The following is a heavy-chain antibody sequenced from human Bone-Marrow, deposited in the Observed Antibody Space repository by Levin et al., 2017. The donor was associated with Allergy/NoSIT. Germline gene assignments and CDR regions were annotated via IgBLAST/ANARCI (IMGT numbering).Heavy chain of an antibody. J-gene: IGHJ4*02. V-gene: IGHV3-66*01. Sequence: GESLKISCAASGFTVSSNYMSWVRQAPGKGLEWVSVIYSGGSTYYADSVKGRFTISRDNSKNTLYLQMNSLRAEDTAVYYCARDRGGGEDYWGQGTLVTVSS. CDR1: GFTVSSNY. D-gene: IGHD3-10*01. CDR2: IYSGGST. CDR3: ARDRGGGEDY.